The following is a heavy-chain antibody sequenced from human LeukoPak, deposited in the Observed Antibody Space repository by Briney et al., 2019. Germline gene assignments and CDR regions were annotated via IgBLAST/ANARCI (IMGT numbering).Heavy chain of an antibody. J-gene: IGHJ4*02. CDR3: AKDFMVRGVITGDPFDY. CDR1: GFTFSSYA. V-gene: IGHV3-30-3*01. D-gene: IGHD3-10*01. CDR2: ISYDGSNK. Sequence: SGGSLRLSCAASGFTFSSYAMHWVRQAPGKGLEWVAVISYDGSNKYYADSVKGRFTISRDNSKNTLYLQMNSLRAEDTAVYYCAKDFMVRGVITGDPFDYWGQGTLVTVSS.